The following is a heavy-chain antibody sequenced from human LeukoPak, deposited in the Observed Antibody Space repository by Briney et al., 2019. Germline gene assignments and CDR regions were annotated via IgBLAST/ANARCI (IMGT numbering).Heavy chain of an antibody. D-gene: IGHD3-10*02. Sequence: PGGSLRLSCAASGFTFDDYAMHWVRQAPGKGLEWVSGISWNGGSIGYADSVKGRFTISRDNAKNPLYLYINNLRAEDTAMYYCAGQHRSTTITMSPWGQGTLVTVSS. CDR3: AGQHRSTTITMSP. V-gene: IGHV3-9*01. J-gene: IGHJ5*02. CDR2: ISWNGGSI. CDR1: GFTFDDYA.